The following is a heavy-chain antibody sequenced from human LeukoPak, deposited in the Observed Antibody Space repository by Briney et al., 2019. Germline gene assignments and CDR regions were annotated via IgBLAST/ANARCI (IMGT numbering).Heavy chain of an antibody. D-gene: IGHD5-18*01. CDR2: IRYDGSNK. J-gene: IGHJ4*02. Sequence: GGSLRLSCAASGLTFSSYGMHWVRQAPGKGLEWVAFIRYDGSNKYYADSVKGRFTISRDNSKNTLYVQINSLRAEDTAVYYCAKDYSSHWYRDYWGQGTLVTVSS. CDR1: GLTFSSYG. CDR3: AKDYSSHWYRDY. V-gene: IGHV3-30*02.